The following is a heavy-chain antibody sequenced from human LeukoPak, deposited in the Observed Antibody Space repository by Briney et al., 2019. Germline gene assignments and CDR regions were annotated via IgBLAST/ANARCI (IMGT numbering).Heavy chain of an antibody. D-gene: IGHD2-15*01. Sequence: GGSLRLSCATSGFSFSSYAMSWVRQAPGKGLEWVSAMSSSEDGRYYAASVRGRFTISRDTSRSTLYLQMNSLRAEDAAVYYCAKAPVTSCRGAFCYPFDYWGQGTLVTVSS. CDR1: GFSFSSYA. CDR2: MSSSEDGR. J-gene: IGHJ4*02. V-gene: IGHV3-23*01. CDR3: AKAPVTSCRGAFCYPFDY.